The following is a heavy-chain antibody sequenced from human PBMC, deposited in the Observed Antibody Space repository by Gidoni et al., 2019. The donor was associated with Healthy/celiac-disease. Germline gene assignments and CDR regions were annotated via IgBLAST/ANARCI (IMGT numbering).Heavy chain of an antibody. CDR1: GFPFSNAW. J-gene: IGHJ5*02. Sequence: EVQLVESGGGLVTPGGSLRLPCAASGFPFSNAWMSWVRQAPGKGLEWVGRIKSKTDGGTTDYAAPVKGRFTISRDDSKSTLYLQMNSLKTEDTAVYYCTTDYYDSSDYYAYNWFDPWGQGTLVTVSS. CDR3: TTDYYDSSDYYAYNWFDP. CDR2: IKSKTDGGTT. V-gene: IGHV3-15*01. D-gene: IGHD3-22*01.